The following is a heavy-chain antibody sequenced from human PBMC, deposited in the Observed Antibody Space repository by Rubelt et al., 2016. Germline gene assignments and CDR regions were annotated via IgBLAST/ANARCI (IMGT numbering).Heavy chain of an antibody. Sequence: ESGPGLVKPSETLSLTCTVSGGPISSSSYYWGWIRQPPGKGLEWIGSIYYSGSTYYNPSLKSRVTMSVDTSKNQFSLKLSSVTAADTAGYYWARGKWELPAFDYWGQGTLVTVSS. CDR3: ARGKWELPAFDY. CDR2: IYYSGST. J-gene: IGHJ4*02. CDR1: GGPISSSSYY. V-gene: IGHV4-39*07. D-gene: IGHD1-26*01.